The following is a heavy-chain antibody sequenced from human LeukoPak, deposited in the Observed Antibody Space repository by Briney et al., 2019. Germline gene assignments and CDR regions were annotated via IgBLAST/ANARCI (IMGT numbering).Heavy chain of an antibody. CDR1: GFTFSNFG. D-gene: IGHD3-10*01. CDR3: AKERDYRVSTSCDY. CDR2: ISYDGKVT. Sequence: GGSLRLSCAASGFTFSNFGMHWVRQAPGKGLEWMAVISYDGKVTYYADSVKGRFTISRDNSKNTLYLRMTSLRGEDTALYYCAKERDYRVSTSCDYWGQGTQVTVSS. V-gene: IGHV3-30*18. J-gene: IGHJ4*02.